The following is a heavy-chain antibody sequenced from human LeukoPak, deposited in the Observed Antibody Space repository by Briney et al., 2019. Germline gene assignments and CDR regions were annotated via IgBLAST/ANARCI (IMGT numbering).Heavy chain of an antibody. CDR3: ARGDIVVVVAASDYWFDP. CDR2: IYYSGST. CDR1: GGSISSSSYY. Sequence: SETLSLTCTVSGGSISSSSYYWGWIRQPPGKGLEWIGSIYYSGSTYYNPSLKSRVTISVDTSKNQFSLKLSSVTAADTAVYYCARGDIVVVVAASDYWFDPWGQGTRVTVSS. D-gene: IGHD2-15*01. J-gene: IGHJ5*02. V-gene: IGHV4-39*01.